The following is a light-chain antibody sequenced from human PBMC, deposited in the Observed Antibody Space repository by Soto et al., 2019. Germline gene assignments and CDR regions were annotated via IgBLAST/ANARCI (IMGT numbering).Light chain of an antibody. J-gene: IGLJ3*02. V-gene: IGLV1-40*01. CDR3: RSYDSRLSGWV. Sequence: QSVLTQPPSVSGAPGQRVTISCTGSSSNIGAGYDVHWYQQLPGTAPKLLIYGNSNRPSGVPDRFSGSKSGTSAPLAITGLQAEDEADYYCRSYDSRLSGWVFGGGTKLTVL. CDR1: SSNIGAGYD. CDR2: GNS.